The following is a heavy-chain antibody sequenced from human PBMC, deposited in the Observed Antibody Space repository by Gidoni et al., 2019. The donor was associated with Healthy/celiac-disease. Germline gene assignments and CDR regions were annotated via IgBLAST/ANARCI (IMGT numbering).Heavy chain of an antibody. V-gene: IGHV1-8*01. J-gene: IGHJ5*02. CDR3: ARVTNQYSSSWIDWFDP. CDR1: GYTFHSYD. Sequence: QVQLVQSGAEVKKPGASVKVSCKASGYTFHSYDINWVRQATGQGLEWMGWMNPNSGNTGYAQKFQGRVTMTRNTSISTAYMELSSLRSEDTAVYYCARVTNQYSSSWIDWFDPWGQGTLVTVSS. CDR2: MNPNSGNT. D-gene: IGHD6-13*01.